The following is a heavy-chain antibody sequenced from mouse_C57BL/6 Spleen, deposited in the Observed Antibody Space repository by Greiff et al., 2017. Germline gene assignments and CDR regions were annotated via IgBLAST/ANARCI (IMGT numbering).Heavy chain of an antibody. CDR1: GFTFSSYA. CDR2: ISSGGDYI. CDR3: TRGLLYYYAMDY. V-gene: IGHV5S21*01. J-gene: IGHJ4*01. D-gene: IGHD2-1*01. Sequence: EVKVEESGEGLVKPGGSLKLSCAASGFTFSSYAMSWVRQTPEKRLEWVAYISSGGDYIYYADTVKGRFTISRDNARNTLYLQMSSLKSEDTAMYYCTRGLLYYYAMDYWGQGTSVTVSS.